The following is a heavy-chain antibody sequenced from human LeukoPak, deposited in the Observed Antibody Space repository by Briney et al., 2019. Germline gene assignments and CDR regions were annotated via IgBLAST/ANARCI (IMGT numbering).Heavy chain of an antibody. Sequence: PSETLSLTCAVYGGSFSGYYWSWIRQPPGKGLEWIGEINHSGSTNYNPSLKSRVTISVDTSKNHFSLKLTSVTAADTAVYYCARHGRWDSGTYSFDYWGQGTLITVSS. CDR2: INHSGST. J-gene: IGHJ4*02. CDR3: ARHGRWDSGTYSFDY. V-gene: IGHV4-34*01. CDR1: GGSFSGYY. D-gene: IGHD1-1*01.